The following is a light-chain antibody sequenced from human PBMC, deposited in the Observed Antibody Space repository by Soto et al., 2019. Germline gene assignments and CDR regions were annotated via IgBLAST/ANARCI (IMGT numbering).Light chain of an antibody. CDR1: SSDVGGYNY. CDR3: SSYAGSIDVV. V-gene: IGLV2-8*01. CDR2: EVS. Sequence: QPALTQPPSASGSPGQSVTISCTGTSSDVGGYNYVSWYQQHPGKAPKLMIYEVSKRPSGVPDRFSGSKSGNTASLTVSGLQAEDEADYYCSSYAGSIDVVFGGGTKLTVL. J-gene: IGLJ2*01.